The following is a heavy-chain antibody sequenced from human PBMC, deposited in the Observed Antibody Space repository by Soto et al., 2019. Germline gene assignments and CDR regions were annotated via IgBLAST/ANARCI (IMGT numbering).Heavy chain of an antibody. CDR1: GFTFSSYA. V-gene: IGHV3-23*01. CDR3: AKDARPWIQLWSHHYYGMGV. D-gene: IGHD5-18*01. Sequence: EVQLLESGGGLVQPGGSLRLSCAASGFTFSSYAMSWVRQAPGKGLEWVSAISGSGGSTYYADSVKGRFTISRDNSKNTLYLQMNSLRAEDTAVYYCAKDARPWIQLWSHHYYGMGVWGQGSTVTVSS. CDR2: ISGSGGST. J-gene: IGHJ6*02.